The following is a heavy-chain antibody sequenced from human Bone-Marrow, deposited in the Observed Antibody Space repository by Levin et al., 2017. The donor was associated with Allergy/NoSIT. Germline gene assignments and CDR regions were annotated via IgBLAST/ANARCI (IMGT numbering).Heavy chain of an antibody. V-gene: IGHV3-48*01. CDR3: AILIAAPKGYYMDV. Sequence: QTGGSLRLSCVVSGFTFSSYNINWVRQAPGKGLEWVSYISSSSSTIYYADSVKGRFTISRDNAKNSLYLQMNSLRAEDTAVYYCAILIAAPKGYYMDVWGKGTTVTVSS. J-gene: IGHJ6*03. CDR2: ISSSSSTI. D-gene: IGHD6-13*01. CDR1: GFTFSSYN.